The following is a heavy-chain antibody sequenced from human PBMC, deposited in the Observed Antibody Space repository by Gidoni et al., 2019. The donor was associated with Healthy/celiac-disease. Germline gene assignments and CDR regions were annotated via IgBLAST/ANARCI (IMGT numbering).Heavy chain of an antibody. V-gene: IGHV3-21*01. Sequence: EVQLVESGGGLVKPGGSLRLSCAASGFTFSSYSMNWVRQAPGKGLEWVSSISSSSSYIYYADSVKGRFTISRDNAKNSLYLQMNSLRAEDTAVYYCARDIVGARVGAFDIWAKGQWSPSLQ. J-gene: IGHJ3*02. CDR1: GFTFSSYS. D-gene: IGHD1-26*01. CDR2: ISSSSSYI. CDR3: ARDIVGARVGAFDI.